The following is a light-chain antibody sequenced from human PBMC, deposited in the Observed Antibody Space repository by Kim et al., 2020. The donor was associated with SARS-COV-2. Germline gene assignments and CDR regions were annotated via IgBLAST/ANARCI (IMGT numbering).Light chain of an antibody. CDR1: QSVISSY. V-gene: IGKV3-20*01. CDR3: QQYVNSPLT. J-gene: IGKJ4*01. Sequence: ELVLTQSPGTLSLSPGDRATLSCRASQSVISSYLAWYQQKPGQAPRLVIYGASSRATGIPDRFSGSGSGTDFTLTISRLEPEDFAVYYCQQYVNSPLTFGGGTKVDIK. CDR2: GAS.